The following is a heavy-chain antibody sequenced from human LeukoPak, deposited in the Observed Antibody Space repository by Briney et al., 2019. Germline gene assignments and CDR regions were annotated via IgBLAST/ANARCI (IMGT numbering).Heavy chain of an antibody. Sequence: SETLSLTCTVSGGSISSSSYYWGWIRQPPGKGLEWIGSIYYSGSTYYNPSLKSRVTISVDTSKNQFSLKLSSVTAADTAVYYCARGRLRLRITVTTPLFGYWGQGTLVTVSS. CDR3: ARGRLRLRITVTTPLFGY. J-gene: IGHJ4*02. CDR1: GGSISSSSYY. CDR2: IYYSGST. D-gene: IGHD4-17*01. V-gene: IGHV4-39*01.